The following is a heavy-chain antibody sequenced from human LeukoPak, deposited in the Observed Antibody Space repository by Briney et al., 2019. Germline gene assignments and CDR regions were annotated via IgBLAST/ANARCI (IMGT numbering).Heavy chain of an antibody. CDR1: GFTFSDYY. J-gene: IGHJ4*02. Sequence: GGSLRLSCAASGFTFSDYYMSWIRQAPGKGLEWVSYISSGGSPIHYAESVKGRFTISRDNAKNSLYLQMNSLRAEDTAVYYCARADYALEYWGQGTLVTVSS. CDR2: ISSGGSPI. V-gene: IGHV3-11*01. CDR3: ARADYALEY. D-gene: IGHD4-17*01.